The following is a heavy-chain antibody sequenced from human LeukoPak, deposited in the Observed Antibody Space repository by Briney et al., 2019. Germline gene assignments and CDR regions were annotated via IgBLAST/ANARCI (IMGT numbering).Heavy chain of an antibody. D-gene: IGHD3-22*01. CDR2: IYSGGST. CDR3: AKNSRYYYDSSGYLDY. Sequence: GGSLRLSCAASGFTVSSNYMSWVRQAPGKGLEWVSVIYSGGSTYYADSVKGRFTISRDNSKNTLYLQMNSLRAEDTAVYYCAKNSRYYYDSSGYLDYWGQGTLVTVSS. J-gene: IGHJ4*02. CDR1: GFTVSSNY. V-gene: IGHV3-66*01.